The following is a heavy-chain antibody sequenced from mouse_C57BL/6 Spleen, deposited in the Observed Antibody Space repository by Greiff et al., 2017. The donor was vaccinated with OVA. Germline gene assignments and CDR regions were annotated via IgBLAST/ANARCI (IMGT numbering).Heavy chain of an antibody. D-gene: IGHD2-4*01. CDR1: GYAFSSYW. CDR2: IYPGDGDT. Sequence: QVQLQQSGAELVKPGASVKISCKASGYAFSSYWMNWVKQRPGKGLEWIGQIYPGDGDTNYNGKFKGKATLTADKSSSTAYMQLSSLTSEDSAVYFCARGDTGDYDVAYWGQGTLVTVSA. J-gene: IGHJ3*01. CDR3: ARGDTGDYDVAY. V-gene: IGHV1-80*01.